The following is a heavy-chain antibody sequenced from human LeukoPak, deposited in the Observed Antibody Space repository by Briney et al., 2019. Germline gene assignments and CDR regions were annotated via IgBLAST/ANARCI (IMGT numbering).Heavy chain of an antibody. J-gene: IGHJ4*02. CDR3: ARGAPWYYDFWSGYYNFDY. D-gene: IGHD3-3*01. V-gene: IGHV4-59*11. Sequence: NPSETLSLTCIVSGDSISRHSWSWVRQPPGKGLDWITYTFKSGSTYYNPFLKSRVTISVDTSKNQFSLKLSSVTAADTAVYYCARGAPWYYDFWSGYYNFDYWGQGTLVTVSS. CDR1: GDSISRHS. CDR2: TFKSGST.